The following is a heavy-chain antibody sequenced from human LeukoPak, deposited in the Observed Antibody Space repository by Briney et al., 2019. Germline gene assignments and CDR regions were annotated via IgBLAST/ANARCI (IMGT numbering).Heavy chain of an antibody. J-gene: IGHJ4*02. Sequence: GGSLRLSCAASGFTFSSYAMSWARQAPGKGLEWVSAISGSGGSTYYADSVKGRFTISRDNAKNSMYLQMNSLRAEDTAVYYCARWEIRGTAHQLDYWGQGTLVTVSS. CDR3: ARWEIRGTAHQLDY. V-gene: IGHV3-23*01. D-gene: IGHD1-7*01. CDR2: ISGSGGST. CDR1: GFTFSSYA.